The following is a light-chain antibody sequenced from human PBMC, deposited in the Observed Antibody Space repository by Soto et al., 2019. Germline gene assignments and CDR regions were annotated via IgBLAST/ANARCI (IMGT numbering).Light chain of an antibody. J-gene: IGKJ4*01. V-gene: IGKV1-5*01. CDR1: QSISSW. CDR3: HQYNNFPLT. CDR2: EAS. Sequence: DIQMTQSPSTLSASVGDRVTITCRASQSISSWLAWYQQKPGKAPKLLIHEASRLESGVPSRFSGSESGTAFNLTISGLHAEDFATYYCHQYNNFPLTFGGGTRVEIK.